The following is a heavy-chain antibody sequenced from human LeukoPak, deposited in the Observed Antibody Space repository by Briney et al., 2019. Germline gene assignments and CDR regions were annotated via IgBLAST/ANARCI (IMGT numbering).Heavy chain of an antibody. CDR1: GGSISSSSYY. CDR2: IYYSGST. V-gene: IGHV4-39*01. J-gene: IGHJ4*02. CDR3: ARLAPANYRGGSGYLDN. Sequence: SETLSLTCTVSGGSISSSSYYWGWIRQPPGKGLEWIGNIYYSGSTNLNSSLKSRITISVDTSKNQFSLKLSSVTAADTAVYYCARLAPANYRGGSGYLDNWGQGTLVTVSS. D-gene: IGHD5-12*01.